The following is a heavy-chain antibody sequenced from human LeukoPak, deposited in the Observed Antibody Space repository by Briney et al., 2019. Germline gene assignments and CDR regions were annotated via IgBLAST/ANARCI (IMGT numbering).Heavy chain of an antibody. V-gene: IGHV3-30*02. CDR3: AKIYSNYPYYYYMDV. J-gene: IGHJ6*03. CDR2: IRYDGSNK. CDR1: GFTFSSYG. Sequence: GGSLRPSCAASGFTFSSYGMHWVRQAPGKGLEWVAFIRYDGSNKYYADSVKGRFTISRDNSKNTLYLQMNSLRAEDTAVYYCAKIYSNYPYYYYMDVWGKGTTVTVSS. D-gene: IGHD4-11*01.